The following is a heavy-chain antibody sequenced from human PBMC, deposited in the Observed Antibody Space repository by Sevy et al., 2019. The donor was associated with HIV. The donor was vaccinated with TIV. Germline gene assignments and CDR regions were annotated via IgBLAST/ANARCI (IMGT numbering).Heavy chain of an antibody. CDR2: ISWHSANI. V-gene: IGHV3-9*01. D-gene: IGHD6-19*01. CDR1: GFTFDDYA. J-gene: IGHJ4*02. Sequence: GGSLRLSCAASGFTFDDYAMHWVRHAPGKGLEWVSGISWHSANIGYADSVKGRFTISRDNAKNSLYLQMNSLRAEDTALYYCAKAENRPYSSGWYDYWGQGTLVTVSS. CDR3: AKAENRPYSSGWYDY.